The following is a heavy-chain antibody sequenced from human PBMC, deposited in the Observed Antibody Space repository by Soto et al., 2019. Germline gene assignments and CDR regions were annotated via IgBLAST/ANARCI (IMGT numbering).Heavy chain of an antibody. CDR1: GFTFSTYA. CDR3: AKVVSPNQYDYVNRHFDY. V-gene: IGHV3-23*01. Sequence: EVPLLESGGGLGQPGGSLRLSCAASGFTFSTYAMNWFRQAPGKGLEWISAISSGGDSTYYADSVKGRFTISRDNSKNTVYLQMNSLRAEDSAVYYCAKVVSPNQYDYVNRHFDYWGQGTLVTVSS. J-gene: IGHJ4*02. D-gene: IGHD3-10*02. CDR2: ISSGGDST.